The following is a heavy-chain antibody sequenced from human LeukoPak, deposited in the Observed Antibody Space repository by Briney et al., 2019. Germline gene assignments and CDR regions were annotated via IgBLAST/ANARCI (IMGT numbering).Heavy chain of an antibody. D-gene: IGHD6-19*01. J-gene: IGHJ3*02. CDR3: AKDPCYSGCYCYEDAFDI. CDR1: GFTFSSYA. Sequence: GGSLRLSCAASGFTFSSYAMSWVRQAPGKGLEWVSAISGSGGSTYYADSVKGRFTISRDNSKNTLYLQMNSLRAEDTAVYYCAKDPCYSGCYCYEDAFDIRGQGTMVTVSS. CDR2: ISGSGGST. V-gene: IGHV3-23*01.